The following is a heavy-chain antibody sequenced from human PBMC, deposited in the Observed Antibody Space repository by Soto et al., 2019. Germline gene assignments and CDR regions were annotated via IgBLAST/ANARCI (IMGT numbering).Heavy chain of an antibody. V-gene: IGHV3-30*02. CDR2: TRHDGSNT. CDR3: VRDGVGATTYFGFFDY. CDR1: GFNFAGYG. J-gene: IGHJ4*02. Sequence: PGGSLRLSCAASGFNFAGYGMHWVRQAPGKGLEWVAITRHDGSNTYYADSVRGRFTISRDNSKNTLYLQMNSLTVEDTALYYCVRDGVGATTYFGFFDYWGQGVLVTSPQ. D-gene: IGHD1-26*01.